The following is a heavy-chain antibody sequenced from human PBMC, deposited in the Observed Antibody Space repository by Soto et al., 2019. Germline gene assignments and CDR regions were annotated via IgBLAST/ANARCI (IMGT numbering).Heavy chain of an antibody. V-gene: IGHV3-30*18. CDR2: ISYDGSNK. CDR1: GFTFSSYG. D-gene: IGHD1-26*01. J-gene: IGHJ6*02. Sequence: QVQLVESGGGVVQPGRSLRLSCAASGFTFSSYGMHWVRQAPGKGLEWVAVISYDGSNKYYADSVKGRFTISRDNSKNXXYLQMNSLRAEDTAVYYCAKDWAGWELRPYYGRDVWGQGTTVAVSS. CDR3: AKDWAGWELRPYYGRDV.